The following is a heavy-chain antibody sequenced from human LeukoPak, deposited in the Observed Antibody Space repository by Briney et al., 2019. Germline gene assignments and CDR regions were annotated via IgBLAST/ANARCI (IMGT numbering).Heavy chain of an antibody. CDR3: AKDRRYYDGSSYYSNDGFDL. V-gene: IGHV3-48*03. CDR2: ISSSGITI. D-gene: IGHD3-22*01. Sequence: GGSLRLSCAASGFTFSSYEMNWVRQAPGKGLEWVSYISSSGITIYYADSVKGRFTISRDNSKNTLYLQMNSLRAEDTAVYYCAKDRRYYDGSSYYSNDGFDLWGQGTMVTVSS. CDR1: GFTFSSYE. J-gene: IGHJ3*01.